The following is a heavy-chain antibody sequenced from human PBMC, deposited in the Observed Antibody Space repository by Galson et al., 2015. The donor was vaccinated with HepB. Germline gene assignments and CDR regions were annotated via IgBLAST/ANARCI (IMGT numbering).Heavy chain of an antibody. CDR2: MNPNSGNT. D-gene: IGHD2-2*02. CDR1: GYTFTSYD. CDR3: ARELRYCSSNSCYKWRYFEN. Sequence: SVKVSCKASGYTFTSYDINWVRQATGQGLEWMGWMNPNSGNTGYAQKFQGRVTMTRNTSISTAYMELSSLRSEDTAVYYCARELRYCSSNSCYKWRYFENWGQGTLVTVSS. J-gene: IGHJ1*01. V-gene: IGHV1-8*02.